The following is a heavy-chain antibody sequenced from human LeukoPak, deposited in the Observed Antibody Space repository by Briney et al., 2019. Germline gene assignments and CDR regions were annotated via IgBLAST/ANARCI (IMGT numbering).Heavy chain of an antibody. CDR3: ARVVVVVAAHAFDI. V-gene: IGHV4-39*01. J-gene: IGHJ3*02. CDR1: GGSISSYY. Sequence: SETLSLTCTVSGGSISSYYWGWIRQPPGKGLEWIGSIYYSGSTYYNPSLKSRVTISVDTSKNQFSLKLSSVTAADTAVYYCARVVVVVAAHAFDIWGQGTMVTVSS. D-gene: IGHD2-15*01. CDR2: IYYSGST.